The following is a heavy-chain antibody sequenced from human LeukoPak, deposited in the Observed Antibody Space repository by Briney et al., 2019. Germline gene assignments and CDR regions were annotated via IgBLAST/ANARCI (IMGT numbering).Heavy chain of an antibody. CDR1: GYTFTSYD. J-gene: IGHJ4*02. CDR3: ARGPYGSGSYQFDY. CDR2: MNPNSGNT. Sequence: AASVTVSFTASGYTFTSYDINWVRQAPGQGLEWMGWMNPNSGNTGYAQKFQGRVTMTRNTSISTAYMELSSLRSEDTAVYYCARGPYGSGSYQFDYWGQGTLVTVSS. V-gene: IGHV1-8*01. D-gene: IGHD3-10*01.